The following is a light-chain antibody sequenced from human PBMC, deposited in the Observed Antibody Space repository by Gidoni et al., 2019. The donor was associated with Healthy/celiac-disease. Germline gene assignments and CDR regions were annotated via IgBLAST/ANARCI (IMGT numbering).Light chain of an antibody. V-gene: IGKV3-11*01. J-gene: IGKJ1*01. CDR3: QQRSNWPPWT. Sequence: EIVLTQSPDTLFLSPGERATLSCRASQRVSSYLAWYKQKPGQAPRLLIYDASNRATGIPARFSGSGSGTDFTLTISSLEPEDFAVYYCQQRSNWPPWTFGQXTKVEIK. CDR2: DAS. CDR1: QRVSSY.